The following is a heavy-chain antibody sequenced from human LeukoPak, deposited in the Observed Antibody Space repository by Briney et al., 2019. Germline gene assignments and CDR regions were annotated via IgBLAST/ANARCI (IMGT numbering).Heavy chain of an antibody. Sequence: GGSLRLSCAASGFTFSSYWMSWVRQAPGKGLEWVANIKQDGSEKYYVDSVKGRFTISRDNAKNSLYLQMNSLRAEDTAVYYCARGSGSSSIYAYYMDVWGKGTTVTVSS. CDR1: GFTFSSYW. J-gene: IGHJ6*03. D-gene: IGHD6-13*01. V-gene: IGHV3-7*01. CDR2: IKQDGSEK. CDR3: ARGSGSSSIYAYYMDV.